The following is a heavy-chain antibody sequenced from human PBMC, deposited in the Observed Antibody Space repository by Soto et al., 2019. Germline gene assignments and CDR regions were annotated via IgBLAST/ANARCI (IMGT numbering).Heavy chain of an antibody. V-gene: IGHV3-21*01. CDR1: GFTFSSYS. J-gene: IGHJ4*02. CDR3: ARDASEWEQLDGNFDY. D-gene: IGHD1-26*01. Sequence: GGSLRLSCAASGFTFSSYSMNWVRQAPGKGLEWVSSISSSSSYIYYADSVKGRFTISRDNAKNSLYLQMNSLRAEDTAVYYCARDASEWEQLDGNFDYWGQGTLVTVSS. CDR2: ISSSSSYI.